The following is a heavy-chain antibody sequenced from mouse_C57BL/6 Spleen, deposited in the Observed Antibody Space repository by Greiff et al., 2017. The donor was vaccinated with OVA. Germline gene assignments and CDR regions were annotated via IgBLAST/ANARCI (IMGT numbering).Heavy chain of an antibody. CDR1: GFTFTDYY. CDR3: ARVGQGFAY. V-gene: IGHV7-3*01. CDR2: IRNKANGYTT. J-gene: IGHJ3*01. Sequence: EVKVVESGGGLVQPGGSLSLSCAASGFTFTDYYMSWVRQPPGKALEWLGFIRNKANGYTTEYSASVKGRFTISRDNSQSILYLQMTALRAEDSATYYCARVGQGFAYWGQGTLVTVSA. D-gene: IGHD3-3*01.